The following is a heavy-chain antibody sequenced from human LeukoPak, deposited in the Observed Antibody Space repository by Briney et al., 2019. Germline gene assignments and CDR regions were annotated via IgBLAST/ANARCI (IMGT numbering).Heavy chain of an antibody. V-gene: IGHV3-30*04. CDR2: LSYDGSKE. D-gene: IGHD2-15*01. J-gene: IGHJ4*03. CDR1: GFTFSSYA. Sequence: GGSLRLSCAASGFTFSSYAMHWVRQAPGKGLEWVSFLSYDGSKEYYADSVKGRFTISRDNSKNTLYLQMNGLRAEDTAVYYCARDLYHAATFESWGHGSLVTVSS. CDR3: ARDLYHAATFES.